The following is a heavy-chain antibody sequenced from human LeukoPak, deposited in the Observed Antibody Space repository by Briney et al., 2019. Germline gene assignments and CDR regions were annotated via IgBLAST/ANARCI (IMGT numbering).Heavy chain of an antibody. CDR3: ARDWLYDFWTTGGWFDP. CDR2: IYTSGST. V-gene: IGHV4-61*02. CDR1: GGSISSGSYY. Sequence: SETLSLTCTVSGGSISSGSYYWSWIRQPAGKGLEWIGRIYTSGSTDYNPSLKSRVTISVDTSKNQFSLKLSSVAAADTAVYYCARDWLYDFWTTGGWFDPWGQGTLVTVSS. D-gene: IGHD3-3*01. J-gene: IGHJ5*02.